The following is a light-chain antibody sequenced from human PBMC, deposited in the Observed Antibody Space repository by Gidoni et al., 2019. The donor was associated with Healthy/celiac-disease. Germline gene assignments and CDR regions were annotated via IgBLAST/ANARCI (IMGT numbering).Light chain of an antibody. CDR2: GAS. V-gene: IGKV3-20*01. CDR3: QQYGSSLVS. J-gene: IGKJ1*01. CDR1: QSVSSSY. Sequence: EIVLTQSPGTLSLSPGERATLACRASQSVSSSYLAWDQQKPGQAPRLLIYGASSRATGIPDRFSGSGSVTDFTLTISRLEPEDFAVYYCQQYGSSLVSFGQGTKVEIK.